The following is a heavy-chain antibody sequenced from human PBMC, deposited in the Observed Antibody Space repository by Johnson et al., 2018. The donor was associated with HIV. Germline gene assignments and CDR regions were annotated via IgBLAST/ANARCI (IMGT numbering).Heavy chain of an antibody. J-gene: IGHJ3*02. CDR3: ARDLYYGSGSSVAFDI. D-gene: IGHD3-10*01. V-gene: IGHV3-30-3*01. CDR2: ISYDGSNK. CDR1: GFTFSSYA. Sequence: QVQLVESGGGVVQPGRSLRLSCAASGFTFSSYAMHWVRQAPGKGLEWVAVISYDGSNKYYADSVKGRFTISRDNSKNTLYLQMNSLRAEDTAVYYCARDLYYGSGSSVAFDIWGQGTMVTVSS.